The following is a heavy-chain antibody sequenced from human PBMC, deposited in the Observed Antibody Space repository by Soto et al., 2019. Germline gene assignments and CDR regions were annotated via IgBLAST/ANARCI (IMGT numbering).Heavy chain of an antibody. CDR3: ARGRSSGHNWFDP. J-gene: IGHJ5*02. CDR1: GGSFSGYY. D-gene: IGHD3-22*01. V-gene: IGHV4-34*01. Sequence: SETLSLTCAVYGGSFSGYYWSWIRQPPGKGLEWIGEINHSGSTNYNPSLKSRVTISVDTSKNQFPLKLSSVTAADTAVYYCARGRSSGHNWFDPWGQGTLVTVSS. CDR2: INHSGST.